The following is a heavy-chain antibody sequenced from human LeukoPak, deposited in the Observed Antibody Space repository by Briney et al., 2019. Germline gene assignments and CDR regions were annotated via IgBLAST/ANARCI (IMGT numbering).Heavy chain of an antibody. CDR3: AKDYVGPGSGWSFLGWFDP. V-gene: IGHV3-23*01. J-gene: IGHJ5*02. CDR2: ISGSGGST. D-gene: IGHD6-19*01. Sequence: PGGSLRLSCAASGFTFSSYAMSWVRQAPGKGLEWVSAISGSGGSTYYADSVKGRFTISRDNSKNTLYLQMNSLRAEDTAVYYRAKDYVGPGSGWSFLGWFDPWGQGTLVTVSS. CDR1: GFTFSSYA.